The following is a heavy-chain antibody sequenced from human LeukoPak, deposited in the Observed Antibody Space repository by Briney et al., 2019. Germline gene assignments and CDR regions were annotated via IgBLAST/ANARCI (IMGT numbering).Heavy chain of an antibody. D-gene: IGHD6-13*01. Sequence: SETQSLTCAVSGGSISEYYWSWIRQPPGKGLEWIGYIYYSGTTNYNPSLKSRVTISIDTSKNQFSLKLSSVTAADTAVYYCARGGIAADGFPLRIWGEGAMHSVFS. J-gene: IGHJ3*02. CDR1: GGSISEYY. V-gene: IGHV4-59*01. CDR2: IYYSGTT. CDR3: ARGGIAADGFPLRI.